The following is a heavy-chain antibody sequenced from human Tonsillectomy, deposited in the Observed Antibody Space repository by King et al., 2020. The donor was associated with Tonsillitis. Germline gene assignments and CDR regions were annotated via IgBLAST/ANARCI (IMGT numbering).Heavy chain of an antibody. Sequence: MSWVRQAPGKGPEWVSLIYSGGTTYYADSVKGRLTISRHNSENTLYLQMNNLRTEDTAVYYCAILHPLRWDFFDYWGQGTLVTVSS. J-gene: IGHJ4*02. CDR2: IYSGGTT. V-gene: IGHV3-53*04. D-gene: IGHD2-15*01. CDR3: AILHPLRWDFFDY.